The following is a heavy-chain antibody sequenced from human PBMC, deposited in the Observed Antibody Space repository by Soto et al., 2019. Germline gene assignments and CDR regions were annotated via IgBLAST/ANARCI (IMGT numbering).Heavy chain of an antibody. D-gene: IGHD5-18*01. V-gene: IGHV4-30-2*01. Sequence: PSITCTVSGGSINNAAYSWSWIRQPPGKGLEWIGYIYPSGMPFYNPSLRSRVTISIDRSNDQFSLNLKSVTAADTAVYYCARERGGYGLFDSWGQGTLVTVSS. J-gene: IGHJ4*02. CDR1: GGSINNAAYS. CDR3: ARERGGYGLFDS. CDR2: IYPSGMP.